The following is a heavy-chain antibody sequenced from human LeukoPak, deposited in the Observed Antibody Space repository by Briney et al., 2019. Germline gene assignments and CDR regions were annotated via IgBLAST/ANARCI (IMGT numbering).Heavy chain of an antibody. J-gene: IGHJ4*02. CDR2: IYYSGST. CDR3: ARGPRGYYGSGSFYFDY. Sequence: SETLSLTCTVSGGSISSGDYYWSWIRQPPGKGLEWIGYIYYSGSTYYNPSLKSRVTISVDTSKNQFSLKLSPVTAADTAVYYCARGPRGYYGSGSFYFDYWGQGTLVTVSS. CDR1: GGSISSGDYY. D-gene: IGHD3-10*01. V-gene: IGHV4-30-4*01.